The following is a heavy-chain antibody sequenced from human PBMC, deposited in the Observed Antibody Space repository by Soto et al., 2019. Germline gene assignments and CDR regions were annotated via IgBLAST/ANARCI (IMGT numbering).Heavy chain of an antibody. CDR1: GGSISSSSYY. CDR3: ARSKYYDSTGYYYRYYYNGMDV. D-gene: IGHD3-22*01. Sequence: SETLSLTCIVSGGSISSSSYYWGWIRQPPGKGLEWIGSIYYSGSTYYNPSLKSRVTISVDTSQNQFSLKLSSVTAADTAVYYCARSKYYDSTGYYYRYYYNGMDVWGQGTTVTVSS. J-gene: IGHJ6*02. V-gene: IGHV4-39*01. CDR2: IYYSGST.